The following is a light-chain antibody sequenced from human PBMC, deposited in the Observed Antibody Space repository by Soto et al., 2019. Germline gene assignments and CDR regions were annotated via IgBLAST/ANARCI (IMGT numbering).Light chain of an antibody. V-gene: IGKV1-17*01. Sequence: DIQMTQSPSSLSASVGDRVTITCRASQGIRNDLGWYQQKPGKAPKRLIYGSSSLLSGVPSRFSGTRSGTDFTLTISSLQPEDFATYYCQQANSYPWTFGQGTKVDIK. CDR3: QQANSYPWT. CDR1: QGIRND. CDR2: GSS. J-gene: IGKJ1*01.